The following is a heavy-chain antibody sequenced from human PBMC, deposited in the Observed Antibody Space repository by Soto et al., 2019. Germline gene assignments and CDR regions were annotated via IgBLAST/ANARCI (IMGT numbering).Heavy chain of an antibody. CDR3: ARVAGITIFGVVPDFAFDI. CDR1: GFTFSSYW. Sequence: GGSLRLSCAASGFTFSSYWMSWVRQAPGKGLEWVANIKQDGSEKYYVDSVKGRFTISRDNAKNSLYLQMNSLRAEDTAVYYCARVAGITIFGVVPDFAFDIWGQGTMVTVSS. J-gene: IGHJ3*02. D-gene: IGHD3-3*01. V-gene: IGHV3-7*01. CDR2: IKQDGSEK.